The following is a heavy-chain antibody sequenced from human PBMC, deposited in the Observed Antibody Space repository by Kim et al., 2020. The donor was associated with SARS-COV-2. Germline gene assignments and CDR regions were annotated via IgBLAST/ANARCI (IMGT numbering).Heavy chain of an antibody. J-gene: IGHJ4*02. CDR2: IYHSGST. D-gene: IGHD6-19*01. CDR3: ASLFWQWLVGEGGDFDY. V-gene: IGHV4-4*02. CDR1: GGSISSSNW. Sequence: SETLSLTCAVSGGSISSSNWWSWVRQPPGKGLEWIGEIYHSGSTNYNPSLKSRVTISVDKSKNQFSLRLSSVPAADTAVYYCASLFWQWLVGEGGDFDYWGQGGLVAVAS.